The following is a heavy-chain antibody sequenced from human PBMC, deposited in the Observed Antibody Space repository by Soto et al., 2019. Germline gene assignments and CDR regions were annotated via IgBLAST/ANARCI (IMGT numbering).Heavy chain of an antibody. Sequence: QVQLQESGPGLVKPSGTLSLTCVVSGGSISSSHWWIWVRQPPGKGLEWIGEIYHSGSTNYNPSLKSRVTVSVDKSKNQFSLNLSSVTAADTAVYYCARSIEDRTPDGFDYWGQGTLVTVSS. D-gene: IGHD2-2*01. J-gene: IGHJ4*02. V-gene: IGHV4-4*02. CDR2: IYHSGST. CDR1: GGSISSSHW. CDR3: ARSIEDRTPDGFDY.